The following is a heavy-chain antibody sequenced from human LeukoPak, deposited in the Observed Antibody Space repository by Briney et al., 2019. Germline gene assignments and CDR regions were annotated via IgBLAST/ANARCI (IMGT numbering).Heavy chain of an antibody. CDR3: ARGQRGVTAMFY. V-gene: IGHV3-30*14. CDR1: GFTFSTYA. D-gene: IGHD2-21*02. J-gene: IGHJ4*02. CDR2: ISYDGSNK. Sequence: GGSLRLSCAASGFTFSTYAMHWVRQAPGKGLEWVAVISYDGSNKSYADSVKGRFTISRDNSKNTLSLQMNSLRAEDTAVYYCARGQRGVTAMFYWGQGTLVTVSS.